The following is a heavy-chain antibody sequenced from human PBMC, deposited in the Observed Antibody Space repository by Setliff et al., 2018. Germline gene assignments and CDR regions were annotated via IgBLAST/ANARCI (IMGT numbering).Heavy chain of an antibody. CDR2: ISSYI. CDR3: ARAADSYGPPRSYMDV. Sequence: PGGSLRLSCAASGFTFSSYNMNWVRQAPGKGLEWVSYISSYIYYADSVQGRFTISRDNAKNSLYLQMNSLRAEDTAVYYCARAADSYGPPRSYMDVWGKGTTVTVSS. J-gene: IGHJ6*03. D-gene: IGHD5-18*01. V-gene: IGHV3-21*05. CDR1: GFTFSSYN.